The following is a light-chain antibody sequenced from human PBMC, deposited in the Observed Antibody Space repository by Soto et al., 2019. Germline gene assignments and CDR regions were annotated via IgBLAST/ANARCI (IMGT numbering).Light chain of an antibody. CDR3: QNYSGAPST. J-gene: IGKJ1*01. V-gene: IGKV1-27*01. CDR1: QGISTY. CDR2: AAS. Sequence: DIQMTQSPSSLSASVGDRVTITCRASQGISTYLVWYQQKPGTVPKLLIFAASTLQSGVPLRFSGSGSGTDFTLTISSRQTEDVATYYCQNYSGAPSTFGQGTKVEIK.